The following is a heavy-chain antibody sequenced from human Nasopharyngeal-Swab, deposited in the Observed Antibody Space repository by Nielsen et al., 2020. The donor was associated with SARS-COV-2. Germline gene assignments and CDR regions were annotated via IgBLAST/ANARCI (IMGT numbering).Heavy chain of an antibody. D-gene: IGHD4-23*01. CDR3: ATGRGGPYPYFDY. J-gene: IGHJ4*02. Sequence: RQAPGKGLEWIGEIYYSGSTYYNPSLKSRVTISVDTSKNQFSLKLSSVTAADTAVYYCATGRGGPYPYFDYWGQGTLVTVSS. V-gene: IGHV4-39*01. CDR2: IYYSGST.